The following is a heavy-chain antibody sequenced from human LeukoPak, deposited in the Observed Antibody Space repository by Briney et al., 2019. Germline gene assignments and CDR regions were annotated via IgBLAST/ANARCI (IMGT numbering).Heavy chain of an antibody. J-gene: IGHJ1*01. Sequence: PGGSPRLSCAASGFTFSSYAMSWVRQAPGKGLEWVSAISGSGGSTYYADSVKGRFTISRDNSKNTLYLQMNSLRAEDTAVYYCAKACSGGSCYSILHYVYFQHWGQGTLVTVSS. D-gene: IGHD2-15*01. CDR2: ISGSGGST. V-gene: IGHV3-23*01. CDR1: GFTFSSYA. CDR3: AKACSGGSCYSILHYVYFQH.